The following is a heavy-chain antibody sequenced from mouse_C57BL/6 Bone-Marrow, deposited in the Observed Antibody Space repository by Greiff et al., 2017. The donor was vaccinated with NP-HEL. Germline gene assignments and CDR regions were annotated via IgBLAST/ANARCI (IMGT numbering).Heavy chain of an antibody. J-gene: IGHJ4*01. D-gene: IGHD2-2*01. CDR3: AYGYDVGYYAMDY. CDR1: GFNITNTC. V-gene: IGHV14-3*01. CDR2: IVPAIGNT. Sequence: EVQLQQSVAELVRPGASVKLSCTASGFNITNTCMHWVKQRPEQGLEWIGRIVPAIGNTNYAPKFQGKATLTADTSSNTAYLQLSSLTSEDTAIYYCAYGYDVGYYAMDYWGQGTSVTVSS.